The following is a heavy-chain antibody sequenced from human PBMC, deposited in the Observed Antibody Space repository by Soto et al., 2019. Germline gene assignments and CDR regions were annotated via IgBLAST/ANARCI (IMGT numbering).Heavy chain of an antibody. Sequence: SETLSLTCTVSGGSISTFYWSWIRQPPGKGLVWIGYISYSGSTSYNPSLKSRVTISVDTSKNQFSLKRTSVTAADTAVYYCARSRYCSGSTCYEDYNYFGPWGQGTLVTVSS. CDR3: ARSRYCSGSTCYEDYNYFGP. CDR2: ISYSGST. D-gene: IGHD2-2*01. J-gene: IGHJ5*02. V-gene: IGHV4-59*01. CDR1: GGSISTFY.